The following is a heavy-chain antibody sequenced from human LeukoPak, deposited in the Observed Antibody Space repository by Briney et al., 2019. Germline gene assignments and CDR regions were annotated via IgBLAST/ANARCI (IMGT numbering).Heavy chain of an antibody. CDR2: IYYNGNT. CDR3: ASSYGTNWYDWFDP. Sequence: SQTLSLTCTVSGGSISSGGYYWSWIRQHPGKGLEWIGYIYYNGNTYYHPSLKSRVTLSVDTSKNQFSLKLSSVTAAATAVYYCASSYGTNWYDWFDPWGQGILVIVSS. V-gene: IGHV4-31*03. CDR1: GGSISSGGYY. J-gene: IGHJ5*02. D-gene: IGHD6-13*01.